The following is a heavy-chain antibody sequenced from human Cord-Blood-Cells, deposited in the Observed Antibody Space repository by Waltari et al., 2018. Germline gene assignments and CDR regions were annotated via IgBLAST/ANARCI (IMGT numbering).Heavy chain of an antibody. CDR1: GYTLTELS. V-gene: IGHV1-24*01. Sequence: QVQLVQSGAEVKKPGASVKVSCKVSGYTLTELSMHWVRQAPGKGLEWMGGFDPEDSEKIYAQKCQSRVTMTEDTSTDTAYMERSSLRSEDTAVYYWATRSGSSSERGDYWGQGTLVTVSS. D-gene: IGHD6-6*01. CDR2: FDPEDSEK. J-gene: IGHJ4*02. CDR3: ATRSGSSSERGDY.